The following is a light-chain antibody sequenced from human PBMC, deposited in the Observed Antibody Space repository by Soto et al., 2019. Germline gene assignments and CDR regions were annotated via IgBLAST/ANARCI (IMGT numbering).Light chain of an antibody. CDR2: DDS. V-gene: IGKV3-11*01. CDR3: QQRAKWPGT. Sequence: EIVLTQSPGTLSLSPGERATLSCRASQSVSNNYLAWYQQKPGQAPRLLIYDDSNRATGIPARFSGSGSGTDFILTISSLEPEDFAVYYCQQRAKWPGTFGQGTRLEIK. J-gene: IGKJ5*01. CDR1: QSVSNNY.